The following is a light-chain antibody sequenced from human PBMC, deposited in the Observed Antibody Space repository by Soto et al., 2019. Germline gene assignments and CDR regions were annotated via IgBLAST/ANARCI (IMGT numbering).Light chain of an antibody. CDR3: QQHYSTPLT. J-gene: IGKJ5*01. Sequence: DIVLTQSPDSLAVSLGERATINCKSSQSVLYSSNNKNYFVWYQQKPGQPPKLLISGASTRESGVPDRFSGSGSGTDFPLSISSLQAEDVAVYYCQQHYSTPLTFGQGTRLELK. CDR2: GAS. V-gene: IGKV4-1*01. CDR1: QSVLYSSNNKNY.